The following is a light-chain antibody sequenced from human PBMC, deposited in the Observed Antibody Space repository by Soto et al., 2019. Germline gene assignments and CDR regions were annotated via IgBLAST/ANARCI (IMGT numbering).Light chain of an antibody. J-gene: IGLJ2*01. V-gene: IGLV2-14*01. Sequence: QSALTQPASVSGSPGQAITISCTGTSSDVGGYNYVSWYQQHPGKAPKLMIYDVSDRPSGVSNRFSGSKSGNTASLTSSGLQAEDEADYYCSSYTSGSTKVFCGGTKLTVL. CDR1: SSDVGGYNY. CDR3: SSYTSGSTKV. CDR2: DVS.